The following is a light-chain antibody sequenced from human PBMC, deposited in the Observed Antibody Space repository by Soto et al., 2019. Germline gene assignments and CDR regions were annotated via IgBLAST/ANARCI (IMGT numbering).Light chain of an antibody. V-gene: IGKV1-5*03. Sequence: DIQMTQSPSTLSASVGDRVTITCRASQSISSWLAWYQRKPGKAPKLLIYKASSLEIGVPTRFSGSGSGTECTLTISSLQPDDFATFDCQHYNSPPWTCGQGPNLEL. J-gene: IGKJ1*01. CDR2: KAS. CDR1: QSISSW. CDR3: QHYNSPPWT.